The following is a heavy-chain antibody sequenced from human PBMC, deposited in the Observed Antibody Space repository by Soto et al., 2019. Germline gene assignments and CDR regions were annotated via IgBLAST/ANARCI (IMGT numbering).Heavy chain of an antibody. CDR2: IKPDNGNT. J-gene: IGHJ5*02. Sequence: QLQLVQSGGEVKKPGASVRVSCEAHGYPFSKYGISWIRQAPGQGLEWMGWIKPDNGNTDYAQKFQGRVTMTTDTSSNTAYMELRSLRSDDTAVYYCAASYDSGFDPWGQGALVSVSS. V-gene: IGHV1-18*04. CDR1: GYPFSKYG. D-gene: IGHD5-12*01. CDR3: AASYDSGFDP.